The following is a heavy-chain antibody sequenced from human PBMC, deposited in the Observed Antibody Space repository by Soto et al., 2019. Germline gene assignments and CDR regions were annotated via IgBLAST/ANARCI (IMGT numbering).Heavy chain of an antibody. Sequence: ASETLSLTCTVSGGSIETFYWSWIRQPPGKGLEWIGYISSSGSTSYNPSLESRVTVSVDTAKNEFSLKLNSVTAADTATYYCARILRDSQGWYHHDFWGQGTLVTVSS. CDR2: ISSSGST. J-gene: IGHJ4*02. CDR3: ARILRDSQGWYHHDF. CDR1: GGSIETFY. V-gene: IGHV4-59*01. D-gene: IGHD6-19*01.